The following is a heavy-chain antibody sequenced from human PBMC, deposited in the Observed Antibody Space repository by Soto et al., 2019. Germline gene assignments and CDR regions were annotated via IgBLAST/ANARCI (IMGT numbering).Heavy chain of an antibody. CDR3: ARDLVGATTEYFQH. J-gene: IGHJ1*01. CDR2: IKQDGSEK. CDR1: GFTFSSYN. Sequence: GGSLRLSCAASGFTFSSYNMNWVRQAPGKGLEWVANIKQDGSEKYYADSVKGRFTISRDNSKNTLYLQMDSLRAEDTAVYYCARDLVGATTEYFQHWGQGTLVTVSS. D-gene: IGHD1-26*01. V-gene: IGHV3-7*01.